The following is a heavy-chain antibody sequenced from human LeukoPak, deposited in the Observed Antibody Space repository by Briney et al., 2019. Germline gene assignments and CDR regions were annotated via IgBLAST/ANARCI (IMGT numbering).Heavy chain of an antibody. CDR2: INPNSGGT. J-gene: IGHJ4*02. CDR1: GFTFSRHS. CDR3: ARDRRGAYGDYATSY. D-gene: IGHD4-17*01. Sequence: ASVKVSCKTSGFTFSRHSIHWVRRAPGQRLEWMGWINPNSGGTNYAQKFQGRVTMTRDTSISTAYMELSRLRSDDTAVYYCARDRRGAYGDYATSYWGQGTLVTVSS. V-gene: IGHV1-2*02.